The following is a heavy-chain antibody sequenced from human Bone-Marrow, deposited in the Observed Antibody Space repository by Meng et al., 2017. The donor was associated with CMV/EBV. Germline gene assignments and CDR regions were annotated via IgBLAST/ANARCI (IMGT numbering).Heavy chain of an antibody. CDR1: GFTFSSYG. J-gene: IGHJ6*02. CDR2: IRYDGSNK. Sequence: GESLKISCAASGFTFSSYGMHWVRQAPGKGLEWVAFIRYDGSNKYYADAVKGRFTISRDNSKKTLYLQMNSLRAEDTAVYYCARDLGYFDSHYYYGMDVWGQGTAVTVSS. D-gene: IGHD3-9*01. CDR3: ARDLGYFDSHYYYGMDV. V-gene: IGHV3-30*02.